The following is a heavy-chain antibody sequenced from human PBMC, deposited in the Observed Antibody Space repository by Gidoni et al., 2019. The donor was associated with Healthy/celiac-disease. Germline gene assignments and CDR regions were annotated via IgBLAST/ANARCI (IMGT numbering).Heavy chain of an antibody. CDR1: VFTFSIYS. D-gene: IGHD3-3*01. CDR2: SSSSSSYI. V-gene: IGHV3-21*01. CDR3: ALTAYYDFWSGGGMDV. J-gene: IGHJ6*02. Sequence: EVQLVESGGGMVKPGGSLRLSCAASVFTFSIYSMNWVRQAPGKGLEWVSSSSSSSSYIYYADSVKGRFTISRDNAKNSLYLQMNSLRAEDTAVYYCALTAYYDFWSGGGMDVWGQGTTVTVSS.